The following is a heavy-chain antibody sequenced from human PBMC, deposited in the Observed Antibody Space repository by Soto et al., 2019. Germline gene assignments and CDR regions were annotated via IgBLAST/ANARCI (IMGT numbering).Heavy chain of an antibody. Sequence: PSETLSLTCTVSGGSINDYYWSWIRQPPGKGLEWIGYIYYSGSTNYNPSLKSRVTISVDTSKNQFSLKLSSVTAADTAVYYCARQVGGWAPWYFDYWGQGTLVTVSS. CDR2: IYYSGST. D-gene: IGHD6-19*01. CDR1: GGSINDYY. V-gene: IGHV4-59*08. CDR3: ARQVGGWAPWYFDY. J-gene: IGHJ4*02.